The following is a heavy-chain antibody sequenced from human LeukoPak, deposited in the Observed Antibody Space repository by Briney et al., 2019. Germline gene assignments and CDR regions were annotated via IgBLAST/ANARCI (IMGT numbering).Heavy chain of an antibody. CDR3: AKGDYYDSSDPFDI. J-gene: IGHJ3*02. Sequence: PGGSLRLSCAASGFTFDDYAMPWVRQAPGKGLEWVSGISWNSGSIGYADSVKGRFTISRDNAKNSLYLQMNSLRAEDTALYYCAKGDYYDSSDPFDIWGQGTMVTVSS. CDR2: ISWNSGSI. D-gene: IGHD3-22*01. CDR1: GFTFDDYA. V-gene: IGHV3-9*01.